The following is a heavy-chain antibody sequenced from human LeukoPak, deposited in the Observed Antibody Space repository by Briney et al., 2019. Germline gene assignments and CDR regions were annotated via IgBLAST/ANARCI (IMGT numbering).Heavy chain of an antibody. CDR1: GGSISSGSYY. V-gene: IGHV4-61*02. D-gene: IGHD3-3*01. Sequence: RASETLSLTCTVSGGSISSGSYYWSWIREPAGKGLEWIGRIYTSGSTNYNPSLKSRVTISVDTSKNQFSLKLSSVTAADTAVYYCAREEHSRDFWSGYYSHYMDVWGKGTTVTVPS. J-gene: IGHJ6*03. CDR2: IYTSGST. CDR3: AREEHSRDFWSGYYSHYMDV.